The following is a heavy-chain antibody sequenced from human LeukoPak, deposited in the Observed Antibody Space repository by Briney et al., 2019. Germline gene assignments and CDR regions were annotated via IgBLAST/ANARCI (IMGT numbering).Heavy chain of an antibody. D-gene: IGHD4-17*01. V-gene: IGHV4-59*08. Sequence: SETLSLTCTASGGSISSNYWSWIRQPPGKGLEWIGYIYNSGSTNYNPSLKSRVTISVDTSKNQFSLKLSSVTAADTAVYYCARTTVTNSVGDWFDPWGQGTLVTVSS. CDR3: ARTTVTNSVGDWFDP. J-gene: IGHJ5*02. CDR2: IYNSGST. CDR1: GGSISSNY.